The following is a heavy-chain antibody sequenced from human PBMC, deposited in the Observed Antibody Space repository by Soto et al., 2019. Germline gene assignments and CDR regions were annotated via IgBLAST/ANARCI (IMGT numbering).Heavy chain of an antibody. J-gene: IGHJ3*02. V-gene: IGHV3-21*01. Sequence: EVQLVESGGGLVKPGGSLRLSCAASGFTFSSYSMNWVRQAPGKGLEWVSSISSSSSYIYYADSVKGRFTISRDNAKNSLYLQMNSLRAEDKAVYYCARDQETYDYIWGSYRSDAFDIWGQGTMVTVSS. CDR3: ARDQETYDYIWGSYRSDAFDI. D-gene: IGHD3-16*02. CDR2: ISSSSSYI. CDR1: GFTFSSYS.